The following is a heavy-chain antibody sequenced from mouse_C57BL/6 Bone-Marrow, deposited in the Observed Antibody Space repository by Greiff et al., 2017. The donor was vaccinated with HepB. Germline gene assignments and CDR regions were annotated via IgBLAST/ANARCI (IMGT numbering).Heavy chain of an antibody. CDR3: AMAYYSNYWYFDD. D-gene: IGHD2-5*01. V-gene: IGHV1-74*01. Sequence: VQLQQPGAELVKPGASVKVSCKASGYTFTSYWMHWVKQRPGQGLEWIGRIHPSDSDTNYNQKFKGKATLTVDKSSSTAYMQLSSLRSGDAAVYYCAMAYYSNYWYFDDWGTGTTVTVSS. CDR2: IHPSDSDT. CDR1: GYTFTSYW. J-gene: IGHJ1*03.